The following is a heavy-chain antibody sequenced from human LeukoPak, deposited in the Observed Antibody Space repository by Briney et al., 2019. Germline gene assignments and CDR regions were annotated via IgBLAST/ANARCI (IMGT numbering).Heavy chain of an antibody. CDR1: GFTFSIYS. J-gene: IGHJ6*03. CDR2: ISSSSSYI. CDR3: ASPNPRIAARPYYYYYMDV. Sequence: GGSLRLSCAASGFTFSIYSMNWIRQAPGKGLEWVSSISSSSSYIYYADSVKGRFTISRDNAKNSLYLQMNSLRAEDTAVYYCASPNPRIAARPYYYYYMDVWGKGTTVTVSS. V-gene: IGHV3-21*01. D-gene: IGHD6-6*01.